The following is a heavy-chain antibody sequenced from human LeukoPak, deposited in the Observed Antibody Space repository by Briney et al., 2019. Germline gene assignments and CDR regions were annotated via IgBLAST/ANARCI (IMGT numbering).Heavy chain of an antibody. D-gene: IGHD3-10*01. CDR2: IKQDGSEK. Sequence: GGSLRLSCAASGFTFSIYWMSWVRQAPGKGLEWVANIKQDGSEKYYVDSVKGRFTSSRDNAKKSLYLQMNSLRAEDTAVYYCARDRPYYYGLGTMAYGYWGQGTLVTVSS. CDR1: GFTFSIYW. CDR3: ARDRPYYYGLGTMAYGY. V-gene: IGHV3-7*01. J-gene: IGHJ4*02.